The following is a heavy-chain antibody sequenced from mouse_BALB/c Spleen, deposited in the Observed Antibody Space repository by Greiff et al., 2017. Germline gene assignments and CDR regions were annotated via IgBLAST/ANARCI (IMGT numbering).Heavy chain of an antibody. V-gene: IGHV14-3*02. Sequence: EVQLQQSGAELVKPGASVKLSCTASGFNIKDTYMHWVKQRPEQGLEWIGRIDPANGNTKYDPKFQGKATITADTSSNTAYLQLSSLTSEDTAVYYCAREGLRRDWYFDVWGAGTTVTVSS. J-gene: IGHJ1*01. CDR3: AREGLRRDWYFDV. CDR1: GFNIKDTY. D-gene: IGHD2-4*01. CDR2: IDPANGNT.